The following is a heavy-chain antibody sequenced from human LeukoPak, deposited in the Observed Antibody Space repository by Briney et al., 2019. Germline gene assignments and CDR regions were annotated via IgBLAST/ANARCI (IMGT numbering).Heavy chain of an antibody. D-gene: IGHD3-10*01. CDR3: ARDNSGSGSYIQLDY. CDR1: GFTFSSYA. CDR2: TSSDGGNK. Sequence: GGSLRHSCAASGFTFSSYAMYWVRQAPGKGLEWVAITSSDGGNKYYADSVKGRFTISRDNSKNTLYLQMNSLRTEDTAVYYCARDNSGSGSYIQLDYWGQGTRVTVSS. J-gene: IGHJ4*02. V-gene: IGHV3-30-3*01.